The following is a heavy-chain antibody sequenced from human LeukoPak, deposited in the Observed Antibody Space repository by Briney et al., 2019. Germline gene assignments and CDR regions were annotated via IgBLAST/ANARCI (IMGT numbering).Heavy chain of an antibody. CDR3: ARAPLIDIVVVPAEDY. D-gene: IGHD2-2*01. J-gene: IGHJ4*02. Sequence: GASVKVSCKASGYTLTELSMHWVRQAPGKGLEWMGGFDPEDGETIYAQKFQGRVTMTEDTSTDTAYMELSSLRSDDTAVYYCARAPLIDIVVVPAEDYWGQGTLVTVSS. V-gene: IGHV1-24*01. CDR2: FDPEDGET. CDR1: GYTLTELS.